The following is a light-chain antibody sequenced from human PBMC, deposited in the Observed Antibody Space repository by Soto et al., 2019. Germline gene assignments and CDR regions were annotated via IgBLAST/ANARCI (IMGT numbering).Light chain of an antibody. J-gene: IGLJ2*01. CDR2: EVI. V-gene: IGLV2-14*01. CDR3: SSYTSRSIVV. CDR1: SSDVGGYDY. Sequence: QSVLTQPPSASGSPGQSVTISCTGTSSDVGGYDYVSWYRQHPGKAPKLLIYEVIHRPSGVSNRFSGSKSGNTASLTISGLQADDEADYYCSSYTSRSIVVFGGGTKLTVL.